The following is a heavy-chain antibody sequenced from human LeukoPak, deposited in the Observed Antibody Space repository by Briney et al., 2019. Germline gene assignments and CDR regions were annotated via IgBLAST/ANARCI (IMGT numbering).Heavy chain of an antibody. CDR1: GYTLTELS. V-gene: IGHV1-24*01. Sequence: ASVKVSCKVSGYTLTELSMHWVRQAPGKGLEWMGGFDPEDGETIYAQKLQGRVTMTTDTSTSTAYMELRSLRSDDTAVYYCARGYSSSSVDYWGQGTLVTVSS. CDR2: FDPEDGET. D-gene: IGHD6-6*01. J-gene: IGHJ4*02. CDR3: ARGYSSSSVDY.